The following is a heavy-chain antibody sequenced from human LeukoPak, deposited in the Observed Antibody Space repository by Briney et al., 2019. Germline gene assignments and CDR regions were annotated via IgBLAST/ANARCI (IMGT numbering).Heavy chain of an antibody. CDR1: GYTFTGYY. CDR2: INPNSGGT. Sequence: ASVKVSCKASGYTFTGYYMHWVRQAPGQGLEWMGWINPNSGGTNYAQKFQGRVTMTRDTSISTAYMELSRLRSDDTAVYYCARCTSCYELYIGWFDPWGQGTLVTVSS. V-gene: IGHV1-2*02. D-gene: IGHD2-2*01. J-gene: IGHJ5*02. CDR3: ARCTSCYELYIGWFDP.